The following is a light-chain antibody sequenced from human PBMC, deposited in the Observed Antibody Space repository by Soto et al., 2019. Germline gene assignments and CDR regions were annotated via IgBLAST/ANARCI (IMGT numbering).Light chain of an antibody. CDR3: QRYGSSPLIT. V-gene: IGKV3-20*01. J-gene: IGKJ5*01. CDR1: QSVSSY. Sequence: EIAMTQSPATLSLFSGERATISCLASQSVSSYLAWYQQKPGQAPRLLIYGASSRATGIPDRFSGSGSGTDFTLTISRLEPEDFAVYFCQRYGSSPLITFGQGTLLEIK. CDR2: GAS.